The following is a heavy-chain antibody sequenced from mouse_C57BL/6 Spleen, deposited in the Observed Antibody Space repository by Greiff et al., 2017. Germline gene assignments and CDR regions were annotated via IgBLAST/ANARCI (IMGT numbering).Heavy chain of an antibody. CDR3: AKARSSLGLAY. D-gene: IGHD1-3*01. V-gene: IGHV2-3*01. CDR1: GFSLTSSG. Sequence: VQREEPGPGLVAPSQRLSITCTASGFSLTSSGVSWVCQPPGKGLKWLGVLWGAGSTNCPLPLISRLRIREDNSKSQVCLKLSSLLTDDTATYWCAKARSSLGLAYWGQGALVTVSA. CDR2: LWGAGST. J-gene: IGHJ3*01.